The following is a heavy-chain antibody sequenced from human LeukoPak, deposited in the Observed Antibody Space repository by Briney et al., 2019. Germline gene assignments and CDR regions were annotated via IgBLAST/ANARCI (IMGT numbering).Heavy chain of an antibody. Sequence: GGSLRLSCAASGFTFNNTWMNWVRQAPGKGLEWVGRIKSKNVGGTTDYAAPVKGRFTISRDDSKNTVYLQMNSLKIEDTAVYYCTSHAAFDPWGQGTLVTVSS. V-gene: IGHV3-15*01. J-gene: IGHJ5*02. CDR2: IKSKNVGGTT. CDR1: GFTFNNTW. CDR3: TSHAAFDP.